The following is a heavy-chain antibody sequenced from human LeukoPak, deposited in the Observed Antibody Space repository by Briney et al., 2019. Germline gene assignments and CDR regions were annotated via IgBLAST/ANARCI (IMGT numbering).Heavy chain of an antibody. D-gene: IGHD3-22*01. CDR2: IILIFGTA. J-gene: IGHJ6*03. CDR3: AQLVYYDSSALFRGRYYMDV. CDR1: GGTFSSYA. V-gene: IGHV1-69*05. Sequence: GASVKVSCKASGGTFSSYAISWVRQAPGQGLGWMGGIILIFGTANYAQKFQGRVTITTDESASTAYMELSSLRSEDTAVYYCAQLVYYDSSALFRGRYYMDVWGKGTTVTVSS.